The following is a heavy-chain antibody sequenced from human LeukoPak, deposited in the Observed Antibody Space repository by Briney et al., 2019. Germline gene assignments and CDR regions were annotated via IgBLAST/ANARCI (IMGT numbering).Heavy chain of an antibody. V-gene: IGHV4-34*01. Sequence: SETLSLTCAVYGGSFSGYYWSWIRQPPGKGLEWIGYIYHSGSTYYNPSLKSRVTISVDRSKNQFSLKLSSVTAADTAVYYCARAISDLYSSSWYYFDYWGQGTLVTVSS. J-gene: IGHJ4*02. CDR1: GGSFSGYY. CDR2: IYHSGST. D-gene: IGHD6-13*01. CDR3: ARAISDLYSSSWYYFDY.